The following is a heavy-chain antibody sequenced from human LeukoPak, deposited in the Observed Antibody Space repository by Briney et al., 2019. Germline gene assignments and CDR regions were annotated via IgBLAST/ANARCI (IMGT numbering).Heavy chain of an antibody. CDR1: GGSISSYY. V-gene: IGHV4-59*06. CDR2: IYYSGST. D-gene: IGHD5-24*01. CDR3: ARDRGQYGMDV. J-gene: IGHJ6*02. Sequence: KPSETLSLTCTVSGGSISSYYWSWIRQPPGKGLEWIGYIYYSGSTYYNPSLKSRVTISVDTSKNQFSLKLSSVTAADTAVYYCARDRGQYGMDVWGQGTTVTVSS.